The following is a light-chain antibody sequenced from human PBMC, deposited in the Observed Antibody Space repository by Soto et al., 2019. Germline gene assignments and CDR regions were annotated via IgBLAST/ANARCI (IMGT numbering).Light chain of an antibody. CDR2: AAS. CDR3: QKYDSVPLT. CDR1: QGINNS. J-gene: IGKJ4*01. V-gene: IGKV1-27*01. Sequence: DIQMTQSPSSLSVSVGDRVTITCRASQGINNSVAWYQQKPGEVPKLLIYAASTLQSGVPSRFSGSGFGTDFVLTISSLEPEDVATYYCQKYDSVPLTFGGGTRVEI.